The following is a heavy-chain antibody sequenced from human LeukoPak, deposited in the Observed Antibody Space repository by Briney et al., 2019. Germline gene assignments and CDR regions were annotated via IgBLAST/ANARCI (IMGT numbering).Heavy chain of an antibody. CDR1: GGTFSSYA. D-gene: IGHD3-10*01. CDR3: ARVRLGDPKYYFDY. J-gene: IGHJ4*02. Sequence: ASVKVSCKASGGTFSSYAISWVRQAPGQGLEWMGGIIPIFGTANYAQKFQGRVTITADESTSTAYMELSSLRSEDTAVYYCARVRLGDPKYYFDYWGQGTLVTVSS. V-gene: IGHV1-69*13. CDR2: IIPIFGTA.